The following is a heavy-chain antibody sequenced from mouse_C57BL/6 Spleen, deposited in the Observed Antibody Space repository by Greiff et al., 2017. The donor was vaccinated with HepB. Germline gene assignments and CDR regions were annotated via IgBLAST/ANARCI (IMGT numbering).Heavy chain of an antibody. D-gene: IGHD4-1*01. CDR1: GYAFSSSW. J-gene: IGHJ2*01. CDR2: IYPGDGDT. Sequence: QVQLKESGPELVKPGASVKISCKASGYAFSSSWMNWVKQRPGKGLEWIGRIYPGDGDTNYNGKFKGKATLTADKSSSTAYMQLSSLTSEDSAVYFCARGGWDWGNYWGQGTTLTVSS. CDR3: ARGGWDWGNY. V-gene: IGHV1-82*01.